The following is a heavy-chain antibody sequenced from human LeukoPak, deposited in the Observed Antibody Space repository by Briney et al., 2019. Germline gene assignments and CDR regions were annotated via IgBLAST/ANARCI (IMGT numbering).Heavy chain of an antibody. J-gene: IGHJ6*03. D-gene: IGHD3-22*01. CDR2: ISGSGGST. CDR1: GFTFTSYA. CDR3: AKGPYYDSSGYSLRYYYMDV. Sequence: GGSLRLSCAASGFTFTSYAMSWVRQAPGKGLKWVSTISGSGGSTYYADSVKGRFTISRDNSKNTLYLQMNSLRAEDTAVYYCAKGPYYDSSGYSLRYYYMDVWGKGTTVTVSS. V-gene: IGHV3-23*01.